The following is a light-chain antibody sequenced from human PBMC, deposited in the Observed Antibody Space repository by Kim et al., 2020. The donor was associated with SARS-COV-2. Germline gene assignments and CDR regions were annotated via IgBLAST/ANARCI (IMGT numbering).Light chain of an antibody. Sequence: SLSPGERPPLSWRARQRRGRYFGWYQQKPGQAPRLLIYDASHRATGIPARFGGSGSGTDFNLTINSLEPEDFAVYYCQQRSYWPPTFGQGTKLEIK. CDR1: QRRGRY. CDR3: QQRSYWPPT. V-gene: IGKV3-11*01. J-gene: IGKJ2*01. CDR2: DAS.